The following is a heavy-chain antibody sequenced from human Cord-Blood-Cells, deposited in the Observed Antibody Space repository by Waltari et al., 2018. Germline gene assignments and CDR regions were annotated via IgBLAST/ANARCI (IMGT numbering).Heavy chain of an antibody. V-gene: IGHV4-59*01. Sequence: QVQLQESGPGLVKPSETLSLTCTVSGGSISSYYWSWIRQPPGKGLEWIGYIYYSGSTNSNPSLKSRVTISVDTSKNQFSLKLSSVTAADTAVYYCAREDYDFWSGYYFDYWGQGTLVTVSS. CDR3: AREDYDFWSGYYFDY. CDR2: IYYSGST. D-gene: IGHD3-3*01. J-gene: IGHJ4*02. CDR1: GGSISSYY.